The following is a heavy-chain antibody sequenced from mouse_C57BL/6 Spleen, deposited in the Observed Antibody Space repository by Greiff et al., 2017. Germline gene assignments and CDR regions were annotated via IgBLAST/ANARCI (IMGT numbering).Heavy chain of an antibody. CDR1: GFNIKNTY. CDR3: ARYGSSRWYFDV. D-gene: IGHD1-1*01. Sequence: VQLQQSVAELVRPGASVKLSCTASGFNIKNTYMHWVKQRPDQGLEWIGRIDPANGNTKYAPQFQGKATITADTASNTAYLQLSSLASEDTASYYCARYGSSRWYFDVWGTGTTVTVSS. CDR2: IDPANGNT. J-gene: IGHJ1*03. V-gene: IGHV14-3*01.